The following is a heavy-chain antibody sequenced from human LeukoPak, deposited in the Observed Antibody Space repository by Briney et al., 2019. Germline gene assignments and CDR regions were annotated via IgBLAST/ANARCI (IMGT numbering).Heavy chain of an antibody. V-gene: IGHV3-49*03. CDR1: GFTFGDYA. D-gene: IGHD6-13*01. CDR2: IRSKAYGGTT. Sequence: QPGGSLRLSCTASGFTFGDYAMSWFRQAPGKGLEWVGFIRSKAYGGTTEYAASVKGRFTISRDDSKSIAYLQMNSLKTEDTAVYYCTRAGTGSISGYSSSNPPDYWGQGTLVTVSS. CDR3: TRAGTGSISGYSSSNPPDY. J-gene: IGHJ4*02.